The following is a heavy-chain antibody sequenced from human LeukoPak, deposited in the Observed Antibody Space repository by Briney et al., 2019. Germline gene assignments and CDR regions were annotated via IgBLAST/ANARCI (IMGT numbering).Heavy chain of an antibody. CDR1: GFTFSSYG. Sequence: PGGSLRLSCAASGFTFSSYGMHWVRQAPGKGLEGVAFIRYDGSNKYYADSVKGRFTISRDNSKNTLYLQMNSLRAEDTAVYYCAKSEARPWYYYMDVWGKGTTVTVSS. CDR2: IRYDGSNK. J-gene: IGHJ6*03. CDR3: AKSEARPWYYYMDV. V-gene: IGHV3-30*02.